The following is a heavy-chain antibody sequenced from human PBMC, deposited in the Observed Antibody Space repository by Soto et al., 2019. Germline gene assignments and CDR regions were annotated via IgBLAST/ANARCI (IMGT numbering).Heavy chain of an antibody. J-gene: IGHJ5*02. CDR1: GGSMSSYY. V-gene: IGHV4-4*07. CDR2: VYGSGGT. CDR3: ARGQRFSDWFDP. Sequence: LETLSLTCTVSGGSMSSYYWTWIRQPAGKGLEWIGRVYGSGGTHYNPSLKSRVTISLDTSKNQFSLRLISVTDADTAVYYCARGQRFSDWFDPWGQGTLVTVSS. D-gene: IGHD3-3*01.